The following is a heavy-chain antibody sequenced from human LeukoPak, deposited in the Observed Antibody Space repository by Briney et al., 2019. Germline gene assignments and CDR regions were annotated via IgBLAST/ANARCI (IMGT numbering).Heavy chain of an antibody. CDR3: ASLYGGNAYYYYYMDV. J-gene: IGHJ6*03. D-gene: IGHD4-23*01. V-gene: IGHV3-21*01. CDR1: GFTFSSYS. CDR2: ISSSSSYI. Sequence: GGSLRLSXAASGFTFSSYSMNWVRQAPGKGLEWVSSISSSSSYIYYADSVKGRFTISRDNAKNSLYLQMNSLRVEDTAVYYCASLYGGNAYYYYYMDVWGKGTTVTVSS.